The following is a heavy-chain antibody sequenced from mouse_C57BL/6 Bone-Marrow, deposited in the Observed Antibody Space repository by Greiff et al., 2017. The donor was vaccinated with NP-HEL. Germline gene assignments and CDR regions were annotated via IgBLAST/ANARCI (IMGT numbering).Heavy chain of an antibody. V-gene: IGHV5-6*01. CDR3: ARHALYYYGSRYLYYAMDY. D-gene: IGHD1-1*01. J-gene: IGHJ4*01. CDR1: GFTFSSYG. Sequence: EVKLMESGGDLVKPGGSLKLSCAASGFTFSSYGMSWVRQTPDKRLEWVATISSGGSYTYYPDSVKGRFTISRDNAKNTLYLQMSSLKSEDTAMYYCARHALYYYGSRYLYYAMDYWGQGTSVTVSS. CDR2: ISSGGSYT.